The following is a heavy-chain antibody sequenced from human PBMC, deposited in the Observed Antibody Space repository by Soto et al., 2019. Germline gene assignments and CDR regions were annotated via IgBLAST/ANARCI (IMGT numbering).Heavy chain of an antibody. J-gene: IGHJ3*02. CDR1: GYTFPSYG. V-gene: IGHV1-18*01. Sequence: ASVTVSCKASGYTFPSYGVSWVRQAPGQGLEWMGWISAYNGNTNYAQKLQGRVTMTTDTSTSTAYMELRSLRSDDTAVYYCARTAGEDDAFDIWGQGTMVTVSS. CDR2: ISAYNGNT. CDR3: ARTAGEDDAFDI. D-gene: IGHD6-19*01.